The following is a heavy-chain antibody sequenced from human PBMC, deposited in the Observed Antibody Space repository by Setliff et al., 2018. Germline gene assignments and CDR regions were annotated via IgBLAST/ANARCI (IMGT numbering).Heavy chain of an antibody. D-gene: IGHD6-19*01. CDR2: VYSNGNK. CDR3: ANGWRNFDY. Sequence: SETLSLTCTVSGTSINSYWTWIRQYPGKGLEWIGFVYSNGNKDFNPSLKSRVAFSVDTSQNHVSLKLSSVTPADTAVYFCANGWRNFDYWGQGILVTVSS. V-gene: IGHV4-59*01. J-gene: IGHJ4*01. CDR1: GTSINSY.